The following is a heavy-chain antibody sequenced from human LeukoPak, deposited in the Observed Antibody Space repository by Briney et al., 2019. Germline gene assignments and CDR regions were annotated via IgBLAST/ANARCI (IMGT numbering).Heavy chain of an antibody. Sequence: PSETLSLTCTVSGGSISNAGNYWTWIRQHPGGGLEWVGYIYYSGSTYYNPSLKSRVTISKDTSKNQFSLKLSSVTAADTAVYYCARAGFYYDSSGSPTLYAFDIWGQGTMVTVSS. CDR1: GGSISNAGNY. J-gene: IGHJ3*02. D-gene: IGHD3-22*01. V-gene: IGHV4-31*03. CDR3: ARAGFYYDSSGSPTLYAFDI. CDR2: IYYSGST.